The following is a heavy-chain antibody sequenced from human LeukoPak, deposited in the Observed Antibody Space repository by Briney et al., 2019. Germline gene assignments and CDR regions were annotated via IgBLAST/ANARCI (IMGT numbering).Heavy chain of an antibody. CDR3: ARDPAETLIGIDY. Sequence: ASVKVSCKASGYPFTGYYMHWVRQAPGQGLEWMGWINPNSGGTNYAQKFQGRVTMTRDTSISTAYMELSSLRSDDTAVYYCARDPAETLIGIDYWGQGTLVTVSS. J-gene: IGHJ4*02. D-gene: IGHD3-22*01. CDR1: GYPFTGYY. CDR2: INPNSGGT. V-gene: IGHV1-2*02.